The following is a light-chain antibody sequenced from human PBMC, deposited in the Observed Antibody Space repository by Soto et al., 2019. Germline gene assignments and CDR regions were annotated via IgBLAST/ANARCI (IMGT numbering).Light chain of an antibody. CDR2: DAS. CDR3: QQYGDWPGA. CDR1: QSINSD. Sequence: EIVMTQSPATLSVSPGETPSLSCRSSQSINSDVAWYRQKVGQAPRLLIYDASNRATGIPARFSGSGSGTEFSLTISSLQSEDFAVYSCQQYGDWPGAFGGGTKVDIK. V-gene: IGKV3D-15*01. J-gene: IGKJ4*01.